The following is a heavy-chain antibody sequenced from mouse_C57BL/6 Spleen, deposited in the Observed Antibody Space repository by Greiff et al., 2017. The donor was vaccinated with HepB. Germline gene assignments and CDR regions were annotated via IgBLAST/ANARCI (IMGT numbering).Heavy chain of an antibody. D-gene: IGHD1-1*01. CDR3: ARRDNYYGSSYWYFDV. CDR2: IDPSDSYT. V-gene: IGHV1-69*01. J-gene: IGHJ1*03. Sequence: QVQLQQPGAELVMPGASVKLSCKASGYTFTSYWMHWVKQRPGQGLEWIGEIDPSDSYTNYNQKFKGKSTLTVDKSSSTAYMQLSSLTSEDSAVYYCARRDNYYGSSYWYFDVWGTGTTVTVSS. CDR1: GYTFTSYW.